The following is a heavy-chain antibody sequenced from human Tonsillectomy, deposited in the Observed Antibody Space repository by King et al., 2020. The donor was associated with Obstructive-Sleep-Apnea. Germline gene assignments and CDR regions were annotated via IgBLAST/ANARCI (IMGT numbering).Heavy chain of an antibody. Sequence: VQLVESGGGVVQPGKSLRLSCAASGFTFSTYGMHWVRQAPGKGLEWLAVVWYDGSNKYYADSVKGRFTISRDNSKNMLYLQMSSLRADDTAVYYCARGVGALYYFDHWGQGTLVTVTS. CDR2: VWYDGSNK. V-gene: IGHV3-33*01. CDR1: GFTFSTYG. J-gene: IGHJ4*02. CDR3: ARGVGALYYFDH. D-gene: IGHD2-2*01.